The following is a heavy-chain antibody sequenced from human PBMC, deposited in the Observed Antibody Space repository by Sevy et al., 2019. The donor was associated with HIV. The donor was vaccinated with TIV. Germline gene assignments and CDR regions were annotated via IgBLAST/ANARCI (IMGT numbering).Heavy chain of an antibody. CDR3: AGAPGYCSSTSCSMGYYYYGMDV. D-gene: IGHD2-2*01. J-gene: IGHJ6*02. CDR2: IYYSGST. V-gene: IGHV4-31*03. CDR1: GGSISSGGYY. Sequence: SETLSLTCTVSGGSISSGGYYWSWIRQHPGKGLEWIGYIYYSGSTYYNPSLKSRVTISVDTSKNQFSLKLSSVTAADTAVYYCAGAPGYCSSTSCSMGYYYYGMDVWGQGTTVTVSS.